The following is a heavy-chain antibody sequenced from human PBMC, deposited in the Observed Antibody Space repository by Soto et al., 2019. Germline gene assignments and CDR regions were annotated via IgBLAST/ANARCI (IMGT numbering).Heavy chain of an antibody. J-gene: IGHJ6*02. CDR1: GYTFTSYY. CDR2: INPSGGST. CDR3: ARDRVGSSAPYYGMDV. Sequence: ASVKVSCKASGYTFTSYYMHWVRQAPGQGLEWMGIINPSGGSTSYAQKFQGRVTMTRDTSTSTVYMELSSLRSEDTAVYYCARDRVGSSAPYYGMDVWGQGATVTVSS. D-gene: IGHD3-10*01. V-gene: IGHV1-46*01.